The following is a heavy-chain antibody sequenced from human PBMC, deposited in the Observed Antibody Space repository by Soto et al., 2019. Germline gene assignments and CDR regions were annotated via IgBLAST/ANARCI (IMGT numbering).Heavy chain of an antibody. J-gene: IGHJ6*02. V-gene: IGHV4-59*01. CDR2: IYCSGIT. D-gene: IGHD1-20*01. CDR3: ARYKSNYYYGMDV. Sequence: ASETLSLTCTVSGGSISSYYWSWIRHPPGKGLEWIGYIYCSGITNYNPSLKSRVTISVDTSKNQFSLKLSSVTAADTAVYYCARYKSNYYYGMDVWGQGTTVTVSS. CDR1: GGSISSYY.